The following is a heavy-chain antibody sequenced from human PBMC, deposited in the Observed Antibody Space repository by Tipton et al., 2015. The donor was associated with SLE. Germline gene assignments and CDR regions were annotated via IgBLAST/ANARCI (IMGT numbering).Heavy chain of an antibody. CDR3: ARSTDQNWFDP. V-gene: IGHV4-39*07. D-gene: IGHD2-2*01. Sequence: GLVKPSETLSLICTVSGDSISANSYHWGWVRQPPGKGLEWIGNVYYSGSTYYSASLRSRVTISLDRSKNHFSLTLNSVTAADTAVYYCARSTDQNWFDPWGQGTLVTVSS. CDR2: VYYSGST. CDR1: GDSISANSYH. J-gene: IGHJ5*02.